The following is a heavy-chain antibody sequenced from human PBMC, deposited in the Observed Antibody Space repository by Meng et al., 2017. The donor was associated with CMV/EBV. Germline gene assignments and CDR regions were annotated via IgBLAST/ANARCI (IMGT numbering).Heavy chain of an antibody. V-gene: IGHV3-48*03. CDR1: GFTFSSYA. CDR2: ISSSGSTI. CDR3: ARDGPIVVVRGHYGMDV. Sequence: GESLKISCAASGFTFSSYAMHWVRQAPGKGLEWVSYISSSGSTIYYADSVKGRFTISRDNAKNSLYLQMNSLRAEDTAVYYCARDGPIVVVRGHYGMDVWGQGTTVTVSS. D-gene: IGHD2-2*01. J-gene: IGHJ6*02.